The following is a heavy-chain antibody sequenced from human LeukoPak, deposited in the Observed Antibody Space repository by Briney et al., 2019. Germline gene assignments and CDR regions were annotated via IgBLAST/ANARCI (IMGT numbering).Heavy chain of an antibody. D-gene: IGHD2-2*01. CDR2: INPNSGGT. Sequence: EASVKVSCKASGYTFTGYYMHGVRQAPGQGLEWMGWINPNSGGTNYAQKFQGRVTMTRDTSISTAYMELSRLRSDDTAVYYCARAWGVVPAPNYYYYYGMDVWGQGTTVTVSS. CDR3: ARAWGVVPAPNYYYYYGMDV. V-gene: IGHV1-2*02. J-gene: IGHJ6*02. CDR1: GYTFTGYY.